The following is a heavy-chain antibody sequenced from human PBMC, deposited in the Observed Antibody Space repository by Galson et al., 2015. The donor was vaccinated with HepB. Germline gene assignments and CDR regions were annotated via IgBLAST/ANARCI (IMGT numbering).Heavy chain of an antibody. V-gene: IGHV3-21*01. D-gene: IGHD3/OR15-3a*01. J-gene: IGHJ4*02. CDR3: ARTGWDWPTLGFDY. CDR2: ISSSSSYI. Sequence: SLRLSCAASGFTFSSYSMNWVRQAPGKGLEWVSSISSSSSYIYYADSVKGRFTISRDNAKNSLYLQMNSLRAEDTAVYYCARTGWDWPTLGFDYWGQGTLVTVSS. CDR1: GFTFSSYS.